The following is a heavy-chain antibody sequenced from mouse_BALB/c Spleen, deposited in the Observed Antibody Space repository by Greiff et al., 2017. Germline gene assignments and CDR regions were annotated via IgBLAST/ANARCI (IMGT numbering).Heavy chain of an antibody. D-gene: IGHD1-1*01. CDR3: TSYDYGGY. V-gene: IGHV1-69*02. Sequence: QVQLKQPGAELVRPGASVKLSCKASGYTFTSYWINWVKQRPGQGLEWIGNIYPSDSYTNYNQKFKDKATLTVDKSSSTAYMQLSSPTSEDSAVYYCTSYDYGGYWGQGTLVTVSA. J-gene: IGHJ3*01. CDR1: GYTFTSYW. CDR2: IYPSDSYT.